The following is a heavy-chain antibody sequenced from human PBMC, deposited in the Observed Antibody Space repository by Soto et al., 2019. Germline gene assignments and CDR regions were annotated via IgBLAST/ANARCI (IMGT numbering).Heavy chain of an antibody. V-gene: IGHV1-18*01. CDR2: ISAYNGNT. J-gene: IGHJ6*02. CDR1: GYTFTSYG. D-gene: IGHD2-2*01. CDR3: ARVYCSSTSCYYYGMDA. Sequence: ASVKVSCKASGYTFTSYGISWVRQAPGQGLEWMGWISAYNGNTNYAQKLQGRVTMTTDTSTSTAYMELRSLRSDDTAVYYCARVYCSSTSCYYYGMDAWGQGTTVTV.